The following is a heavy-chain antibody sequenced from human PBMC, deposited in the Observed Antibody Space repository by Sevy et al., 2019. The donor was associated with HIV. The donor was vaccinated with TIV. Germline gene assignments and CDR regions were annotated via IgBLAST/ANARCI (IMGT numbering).Heavy chain of an antibody. D-gene: IGHD6-19*01. CDR2: ISYDGSNK. J-gene: IGHJ4*02. V-gene: IGHV3-30-3*01. CDR1: GFTFSSYA. Sequence: GGSLRLSCAASGFTFSSYAMHWVRQAPGKGLEWVAVISYDGSNKYYADSVKGRFTISRDNSKNTLYLQMNSLRAEDTAVYYCARGSGIAVAGTVRGLYYFDYWGQGTLVTVSS. CDR3: ARGSGIAVAGTVRGLYYFDY.